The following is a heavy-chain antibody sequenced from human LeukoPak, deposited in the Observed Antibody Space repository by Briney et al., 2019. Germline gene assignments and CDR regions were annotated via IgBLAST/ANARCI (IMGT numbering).Heavy chain of an antibody. V-gene: IGHV4-28*01. J-gene: IGHJ5*02. CDR3: VRQGYCSSTSCYAVDWFDP. D-gene: IGHD2-2*01. CDR2: IYHSGTT. Sequence: PSETLSLTCAVSGYSITSSSWWGWIRQPPGKGLEWIGSIYHSGTTYYNPSLQSRVTMSVDTSKNQFSLELSSVTAADTAVYYCVRQGYCSSTSCYAVDWFDPWGQGTLVTVSS. CDR1: GYSITSSSW.